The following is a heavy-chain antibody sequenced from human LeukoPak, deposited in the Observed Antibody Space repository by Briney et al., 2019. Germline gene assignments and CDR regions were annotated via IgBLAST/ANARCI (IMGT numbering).Heavy chain of an antibody. CDR2: IYHSGST. V-gene: IGHV4-4*02. CDR3: ARTPKLLYYYYYGMDV. D-gene: IGHD1-26*01. Sequence: TSGTLSLTCAVSGDSISSSNWWNWVRQPPGRGLEWIGEIYHSGSTNYNPSLKSRVTISVDRSNNQFSLKLTSVTAADTAVYYCARTPKLLYYYYYGMDVWGQGTTVTVSS. J-gene: IGHJ6*02. CDR1: GDSISSSNW.